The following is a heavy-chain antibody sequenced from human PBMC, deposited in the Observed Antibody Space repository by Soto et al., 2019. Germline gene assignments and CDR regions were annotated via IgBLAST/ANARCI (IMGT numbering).Heavy chain of an antibody. CDR3: ARDLSSAGRRDYYSGMDV. D-gene: IGHD6-6*01. Sequence: PGGSLRLSCAASGFTFSSYAMHWVRQAPGKGLEWVAVISYDGSNKYYADSVKGRFTISRDNSKNTLYLQMNSLRAEDTAVYYCARDLSSAGRRDYYSGMDVWGQGTTATVSS. CDR2: ISYDGSNK. V-gene: IGHV3-30-3*01. CDR1: GFTFSSYA. J-gene: IGHJ6*02.